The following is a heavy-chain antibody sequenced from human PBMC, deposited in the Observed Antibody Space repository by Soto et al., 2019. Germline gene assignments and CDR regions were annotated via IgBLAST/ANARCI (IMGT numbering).Heavy chain of an antibody. CDR1: SGSVNSSNW. D-gene: IGHD6-13*01. Sequence: QVQLRESGPVLVKPSGTLFLTCAVSSGSVNSSNWWSWVRQPPGKGLEWIGEIYHGGIANYNPSLRSRVTMSVDKSKNQVFLQLSSVTAADTAVYYCARDPAAAGTFAYWGQGTLVTVSS. J-gene: IGHJ4*02. V-gene: IGHV4-4*02. CDR3: ARDPAAAGTFAY. CDR2: IYHGGIA.